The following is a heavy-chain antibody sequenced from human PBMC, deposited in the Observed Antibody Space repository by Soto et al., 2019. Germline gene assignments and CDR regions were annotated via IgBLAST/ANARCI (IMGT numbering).Heavy chain of an antibody. CDR3: ARDRYHYDTSGYYSVYRFDH. CDR1: GDTFNNYW. CDR2: IYPGDSDT. V-gene: IGHV5-51*01. J-gene: IGHJ4*02. Sequence: GESLKISCKGSGDTFNNYWIGWVRQMPGKGLEWMGIIYPGDSDTRYNPSFRGQITMSADKSINTAYLQWSNLKASDTAMYYCARDRYHYDTSGYYSVYRFDHWGQGTLVTVSS. D-gene: IGHD3-22*01.